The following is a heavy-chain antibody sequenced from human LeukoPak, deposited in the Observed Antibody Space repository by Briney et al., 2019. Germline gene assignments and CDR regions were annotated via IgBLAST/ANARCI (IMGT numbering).Heavy chain of an antibody. J-gene: IGHJ4*02. CDR3: AKSGTRSSWSPRVKTYLDY. Sequence: GRSLRLSCAASGFTFSTYGMHWVRQAPGKGLEWVAVISYDGSNKYYADSVKGRFTISRDNSKNTLYLQMNSLRAEDTAVYYCAKSGTRSSWSPRVKTYLDYWGQGTLVTVSS. D-gene: IGHD6-13*01. CDR1: GFTFSTYG. CDR2: ISYDGSNK. V-gene: IGHV3-30*18.